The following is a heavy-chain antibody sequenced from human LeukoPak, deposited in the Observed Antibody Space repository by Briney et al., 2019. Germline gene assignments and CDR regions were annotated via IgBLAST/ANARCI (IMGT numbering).Heavy chain of an antibody. V-gene: IGHV3-23*01. CDR3: AMSLPGSKIFEH. J-gene: IGHJ1*01. D-gene: IGHD2-2*01. CDR1: GFTFSSHA. Sequence: TGGSLRLSCGVSGFTFSSHAMSWVRQAPGRGLEWVSSISGSGATTLFSASVKGRFTISRDNSKSTLFLQTNSLRAEDTAVYYCAMSLPGSKIFEHWGQGTLVTVSS. CDR2: ISGSGATT.